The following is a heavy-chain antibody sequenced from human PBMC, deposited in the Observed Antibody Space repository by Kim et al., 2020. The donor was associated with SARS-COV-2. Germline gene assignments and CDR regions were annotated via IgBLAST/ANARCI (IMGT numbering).Heavy chain of an antibody. CDR3: ATGKYYDSSGYYGDY. V-gene: IGHV1-24*01. D-gene: IGHD3-22*01. Sequence: QKFQGRVTMTEDTSTDTAYMELSSLRSEDTAVYYCATGKYYDSSGYYGDYWGQGTLVTVSS. J-gene: IGHJ4*02.